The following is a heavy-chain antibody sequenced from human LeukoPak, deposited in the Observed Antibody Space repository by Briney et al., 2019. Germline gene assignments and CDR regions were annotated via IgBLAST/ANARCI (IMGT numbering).Heavy chain of an antibody. CDR2: IHTNLDGGAI. CDR1: GVTFSDRW. V-gene: IGHV3-15*05. CDR3: AKESSSSEVDAFDI. J-gene: IGHJ3*02. Sequence: PGGSLRLSCVVSGVTFSDRWMSWVRQAPGKGLEWVGRIHTNLDGGAIDYAAPVKGRFTISRDDSKNTLYLQMNSLRAEDMALYYCAKESSSSEVDAFDIWGQGTMVTVSS. D-gene: IGHD6-13*01.